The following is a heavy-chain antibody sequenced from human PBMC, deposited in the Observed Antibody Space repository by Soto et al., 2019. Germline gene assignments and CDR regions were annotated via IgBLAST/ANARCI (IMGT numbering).Heavy chain of an antibody. CDR2: IDYNGVT. Sequence: SETLSLTCSVAGASISSRDYYWGWIRQTPGKGLEWIGNIDYNGVTYYNPSLKSRVTVSKDTSKNQFSLKVASVTAADTAIYYCGRVMIGTSRHTDSDYWGQGTQVTVSS. CDR3: GRVMIGTSRHTDSDY. V-gene: IGHV4-39*01. D-gene: IGHD2-2*01. CDR1: GASISSRDYY. J-gene: IGHJ4*02.